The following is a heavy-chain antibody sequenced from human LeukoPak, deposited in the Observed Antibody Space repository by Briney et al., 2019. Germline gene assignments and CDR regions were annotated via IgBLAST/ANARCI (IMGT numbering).Heavy chain of an antibody. CDR1: GYTFTIYG. CDR2: IKPNSVGT. CDR3: ASRERSSTSFRFDP. D-gene: IGHD2-2*01. J-gene: IGHJ5*02. Sequence: GASEKVSREASGYTFTIYGFIWVPQPPGQGLEWMVWIKPNSVGTNYEQKFKGRVNMPRDTSISTAYMELSRLRSDDTAVYYRASRERSSTSFRFDPWGQGTLVTVSS. V-gene: IGHV1-2*02.